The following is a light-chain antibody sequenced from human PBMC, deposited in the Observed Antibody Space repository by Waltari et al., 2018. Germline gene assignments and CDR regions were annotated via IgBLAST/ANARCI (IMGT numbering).Light chain of an antibody. Sequence: PATLAVSPGERATLSCRASQNLSSILDWYQQKPGQAPRLLIYGASTRATGIPARFSGSGSGTEFTLTISSLQSEDFAVYYCQHYNNWPPWTFGQGTKVEIK. CDR1: QNLSSI. CDR3: QHYNNWPPWT. V-gene: IGKV3-15*01. CDR2: GAS. J-gene: IGKJ1*01.